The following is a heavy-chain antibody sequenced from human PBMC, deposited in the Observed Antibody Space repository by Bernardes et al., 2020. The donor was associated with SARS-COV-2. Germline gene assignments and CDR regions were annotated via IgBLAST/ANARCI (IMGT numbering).Heavy chain of an antibody. Sequence: GGSLRLSCAASGFTFDDYAMHWVRQAPGKGLEWVSGISWNSGSIGYADSVKGRFTISRDNAKNSLYLQMNSLRAEDTALYYCAKYGGGILTRWGPFDYWGQGTLVTVSS. CDR3: AKYGGGILTRWGPFDY. CDR2: ISWNSGSI. J-gene: IGHJ4*02. V-gene: IGHV3-9*01. CDR1: GFTFDDYA. D-gene: IGHD3-9*01.